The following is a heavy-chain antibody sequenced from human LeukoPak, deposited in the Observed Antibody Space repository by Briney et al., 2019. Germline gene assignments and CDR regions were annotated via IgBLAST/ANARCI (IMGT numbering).Heavy chain of an antibody. D-gene: IGHD1-26*01. J-gene: IGHJ4*02. CDR2: INAGNGNT. CDR1: GYTFTSYA. V-gene: IGHV1-3*03. CDR3: ARGGQIVGATWNFDY. Sequence: GASVKVSCKASGYTFTSYAMHWVRQAPGQRLEWMGWINAGNGNTKYSQEFQGRVTITRDTSASTAYMELSSLRSEDMAVYYCARGGQIVGATWNFDYWGQGTLVTVSS.